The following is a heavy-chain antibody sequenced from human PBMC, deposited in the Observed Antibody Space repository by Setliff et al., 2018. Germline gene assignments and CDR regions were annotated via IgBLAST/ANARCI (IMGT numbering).Heavy chain of an antibody. V-gene: IGHV4-59*01. CDR2: IYHNGNT. CDR1: GVSIRSYY. J-gene: IGHJ6*02. CDR3: ARDRTAYSYGLDV. D-gene: IGHD5-18*01. Sequence: PSETLSLTCTVSGVSIRSYYWSWIRQPPGKGLEWIGYIYHNGNTNFNPSLKTRVSTSVDTSKNQIALNLKSVTAADTAVYYCARDRTAYSYGLDVWGQGTTVT.